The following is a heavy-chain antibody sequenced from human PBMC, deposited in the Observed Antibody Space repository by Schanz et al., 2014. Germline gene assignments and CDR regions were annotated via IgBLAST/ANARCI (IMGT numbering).Heavy chain of an antibody. J-gene: IGHJ4*02. CDR1: GFTFSDYY. CDR2: ISSSGSYT. Sequence: VQLVESGGGLVQPGRSLRLSCAASGFTFSDYYMSWIRQAPGKGLEWVSYISSSGSYTNYADSVKGRFTISRDNSKNTLFLQMSSLRAEDTAVYYCAKHVRSLTGNDYWGQGTLVTVSS. D-gene: IGHD3-9*01. V-gene: IGHV3-11*06. CDR3: AKHVRSLTGNDY.